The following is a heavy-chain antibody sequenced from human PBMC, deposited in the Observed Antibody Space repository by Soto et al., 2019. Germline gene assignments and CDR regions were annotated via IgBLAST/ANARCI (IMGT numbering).Heavy chain of an antibody. J-gene: IGHJ4*02. CDR3: AKDRGSCSSTSCYFHDY. Sequence: GGSLRLSCAASGFTFSSYGMHWVRQAPGKGLEWVAVISYDGSNKYYADSVKGRFTISRDNSKNTLYLQMNSLRAEDTAVYYCAKDRGSCSSTSCYFHDYWGQGTLVTVSS. CDR1: GFTFSSYG. CDR2: ISYDGSNK. V-gene: IGHV3-30*18. D-gene: IGHD2-2*01.